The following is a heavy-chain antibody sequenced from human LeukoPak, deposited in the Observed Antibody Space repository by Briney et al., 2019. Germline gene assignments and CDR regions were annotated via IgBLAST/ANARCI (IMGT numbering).Heavy chain of an antibody. CDR3: ARLRTRSGSYSARGFDP. Sequence: SETLSLTCAVYGGSFSGYYWSWIRQPPGKGLEWIGEINHSGSTNYNPSLKSRVTISVDTSKNQFSLKLSSVTAADTAVYYCARLRTRSGSYSARGFDPWGQGTLVTVSS. CDR2: INHSGST. J-gene: IGHJ5*02. CDR1: GGSFSGYY. D-gene: IGHD1-26*01. V-gene: IGHV4-34*01.